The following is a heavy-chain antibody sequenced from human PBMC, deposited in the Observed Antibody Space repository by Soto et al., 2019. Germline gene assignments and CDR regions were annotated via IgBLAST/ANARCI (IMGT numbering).Heavy chain of an antibody. CDR1: GFSFSDYE. CDR3: ARDAFEIYYKFGLDV. CDR2: ISSSGGTI. Sequence: GALRLSCAASGFSFSDYEMNWVRQTPGKGLEWLSYISSSGGTIKYADSVKGRFTISRDNAKNSLYLQMHSLRADDTAVYYCARDAFEIYYKFGLDVWGQGTPVTVSS. J-gene: IGHJ6*02. V-gene: IGHV3-48*03. D-gene: IGHD3-10*01.